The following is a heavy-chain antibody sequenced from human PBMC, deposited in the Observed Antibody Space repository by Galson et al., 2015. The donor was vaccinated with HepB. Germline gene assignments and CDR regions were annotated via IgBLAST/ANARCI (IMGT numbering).Heavy chain of an antibody. CDR1: GFTFSSYA. CDR2: ISSNGGST. V-gene: IGHV3-64D*06. Sequence: SLRLSCAASGFTFSSYAMHWVRQAPGKGLEYVSAISSNGGSTYYADSVKGRFTISRDNSKNTLYLQMSSLRAEDTAVYYCVKGTLAVAGPFDYWGQGTLVTVSS. CDR3: VKGTLAVAGPFDY. D-gene: IGHD6-19*01. J-gene: IGHJ4*02.